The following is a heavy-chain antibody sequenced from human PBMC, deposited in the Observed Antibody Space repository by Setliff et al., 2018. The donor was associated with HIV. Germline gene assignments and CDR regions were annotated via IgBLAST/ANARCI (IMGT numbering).Heavy chain of an antibody. V-gene: IGHV4-4*02. Sequence: SETLSLTCAVSGGSISSPNWWSWVRQPPGKGLEWIGEIYHSGRTNYNPSLKSRVTISVDKSNNQFSLRLSSVTAADTAVYYCARSTAEIAVAGIWGQGTTVTVSS. CDR3: ARSTAEIAVAGI. CDR1: GGSISSPNW. D-gene: IGHD6-19*01. J-gene: IGHJ6*02. CDR2: IYHSGRT.